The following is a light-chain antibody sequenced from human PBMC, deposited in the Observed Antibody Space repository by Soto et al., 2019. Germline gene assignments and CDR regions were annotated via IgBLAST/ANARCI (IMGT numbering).Light chain of an antibody. CDR3: SSYAGSNNFV. V-gene: IGLV2-8*01. CDR2: EVS. J-gene: IGLJ1*01. CDR1: SSDIGAYLY. Sequence: QSSLTQPPSASGSPGQSVTISCTGTSSDIGAYLYVSWYQQHPGKAPKLMISEVSRRPSGVPERFSGSKSGNTASLTVSGLQADDEAHYYCSSYAGSNNFVFGTGTKVTVL.